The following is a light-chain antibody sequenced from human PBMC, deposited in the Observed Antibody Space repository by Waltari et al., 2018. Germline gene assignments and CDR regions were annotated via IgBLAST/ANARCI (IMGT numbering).Light chain of an antibody. CDR2: DVS. CDR3: NSYTGSSSWV. J-gene: IGLJ3*02. Sequence: QSALTQPTSVSGSPGQSITISCTGTSRAVGFYNSVSWYQQYPGKAPQLLIYDVSDRPSGVSRRFSCSKSGNTASLTISGLQADDEADYYCNSYTGSSSWVFGGGTKLTVL. V-gene: IGLV2-14*01. CDR1: SRAVGFYNS.